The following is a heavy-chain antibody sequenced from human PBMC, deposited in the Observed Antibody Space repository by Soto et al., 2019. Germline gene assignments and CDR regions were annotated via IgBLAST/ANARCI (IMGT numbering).Heavy chain of an antibody. CDR3: ARDRGLIKAFDI. CDR2: IDYSGNT. V-gene: IGHV4-59*01. CDR1: GGSIITYY. Sequence: SETLSLTCTVSGGSIITYYWRWIRQPPGKGLEWIGYIDYSGNTNYNASLKSRVTISVDTSKNQSSLMLSSVTAADTAVYYCARDRGLIKAFDIWGQGTMVTVSS. J-gene: IGHJ3*02. D-gene: IGHD3-16*01.